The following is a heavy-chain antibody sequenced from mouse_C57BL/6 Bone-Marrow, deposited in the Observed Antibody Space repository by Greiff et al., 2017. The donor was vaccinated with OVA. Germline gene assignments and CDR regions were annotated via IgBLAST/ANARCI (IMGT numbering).Heavy chain of an antibody. V-gene: IGHV5-12*01. CDR1: GFTFSDYY. J-gene: IGHJ1*03. CDR3: ARHRYYGSSHWYFDV. D-gene: IGHD1-1*01. CDR2: ISNGGGST. Sequence: EVQGVESGGGLVQPGGSLKLSCAASGFTFSDYYMYWVRQTPEKRLEWVAYISNGGGSTYYPDTVKGRFTISRDNAKNTLYLQMSRLKSEDTAMYYCARHRYYGSSHWYFDVWGTGTTVTVSS.